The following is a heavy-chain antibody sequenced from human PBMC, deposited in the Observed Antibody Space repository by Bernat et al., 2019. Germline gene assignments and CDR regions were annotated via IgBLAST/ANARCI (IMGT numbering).Heavy chain of an antibody. CDR1: GYTFPSYG. Sequence: QVQLVQSGGEVKKPGASVKVSCKTSGYTFPSYGISWVRQAPGQGLEWMGWISTYNGNTYYVEKFQGRVTMTTDTSTSTAYMELRSLRSDDTAAYYCARDSGYDSRWYYWFDPWGQGTQVTVSS. CDR2: ISTYNGNT. J-gene: IGHJ5*02. CDR3: ARDSGYDSRWYYWFDP. D-gene: IGHD6-13*01. V-gene: IGHV1-18*01.